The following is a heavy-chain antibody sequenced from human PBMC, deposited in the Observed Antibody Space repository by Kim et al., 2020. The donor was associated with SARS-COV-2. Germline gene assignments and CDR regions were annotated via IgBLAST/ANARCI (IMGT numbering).Heavy chain of an antibody. D-gene: IGHD1-26*01. J-gene: IGHJ6*01. CDR1: GFTFSTYG. Sequence: GGSLRLSCAASGFTFSTYGMSWVRQAPGKGLEWVSAISDTGGNTNNTKPAKGRFTISIANSKTTLYLQMNSLRPKATDVDDYEKDCGDGDNWSHCNLDV. CDR2: ISDTGGNT. CDR3: EKDCGDGDNWSHCNLDV. V-gene: IGHV3-23*01.